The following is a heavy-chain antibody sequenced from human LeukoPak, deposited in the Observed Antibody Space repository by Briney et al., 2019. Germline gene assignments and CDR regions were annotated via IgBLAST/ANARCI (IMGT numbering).Heavy chain of an antibody. V-gene: IGHV3-48*02. Sequence: GQSLRLSCAASGFTFSSYSMNWVRQAPGKGLEWVSDISSSSSTIYYADSVKGRFTISRDNAKNSLYLQMNSLRDEDTAVYYCARDQDYYGSGSYYWGQGTLVTVSS. D-gene: IGHD3-10*01. CDR1: GFTFSSYS. CDR2: ISSSSSTI. CDR3: ARDQDYYGSGSYY. J-gene: IGHJ4*02.